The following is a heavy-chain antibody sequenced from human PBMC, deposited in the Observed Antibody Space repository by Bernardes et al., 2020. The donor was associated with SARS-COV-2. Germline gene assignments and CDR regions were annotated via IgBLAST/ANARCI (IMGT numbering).Heavy chain of an antibody. V-gene: IGHV3-74*01. J-gene: IGHJ4*02. CDR1: GLTFSNYW. Sequence: GGSLRLSCAASGLTFSNYWMHWVRQAPGKGLVWVSRISSDGSSTTYADSVKGRFTISRDNAKNTLYLQMNSLRAEDTAVYYCAKERDSSGYFDYWGQGTLVTVSA. D-gene: IGHD3-22*01. CDR3: AKERDSSGYFDY. CDR2: ISSDGSST.